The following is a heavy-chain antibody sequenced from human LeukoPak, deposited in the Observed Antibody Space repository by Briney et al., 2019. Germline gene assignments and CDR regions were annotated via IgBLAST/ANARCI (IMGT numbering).Heavy chain of an antibody. J-gene: IGHJ4*02. D-gene: IGHD4/OR15-4a*01. Sequence: QPGGSLRLSCAASGFTLSNHAMIWVRQAPGKGLEWVSSISGSGAMSYYADSVKGRFTISRDNARDTLYLQMNSLRADDTAVYYCARRAGAYSHPYDYWGQGTLVTVSS. CDR3: ARRAGAYSHPYDY. CDR1: GFTLSNHA. CDR2: ISGSGAMS. V-gene: IGHV3-23*01.